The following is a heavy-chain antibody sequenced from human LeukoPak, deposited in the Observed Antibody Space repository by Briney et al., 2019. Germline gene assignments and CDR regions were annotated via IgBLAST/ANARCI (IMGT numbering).Heavy chain of an antibody. J-gene: IGHJ5*02. CDR3: ASRYSSGWYEFLISSPYNWFDP. Sequence: KPSETLSLTCTVSGYSISSGDYWGWIRQPPGQGLEWIGNIYHSGSTYYNPSLKSRVTISVDTSKNQFSLKLSSVTAADTAVYYCASRYSSGWYEFLISSPYNWFDPWGQGTLVTVSS. CDR2: IYHSGST. V-gene: IGHV4-38-2*02. CDR1: GYSISSGDY. D-gene: IGHD6-19*01.